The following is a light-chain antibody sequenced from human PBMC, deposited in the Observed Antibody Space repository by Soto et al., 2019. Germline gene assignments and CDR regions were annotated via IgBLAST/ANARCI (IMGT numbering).Light chain of an antibody. CDR1: QFVSSTY. J-gene: IGKJ1*01. CDR3: QQYTAWPLT. Sequence: EVVLTQSPGTLSLSPGARATLSCRASQFVSSTYLAWYQQRPGQAPRLLIYGASSRATGIPDRFSGGGSETDFTLTISRLEPEDFAVYYCQQYTAWPLTCGQGTKVDI. CDR2: GAS. V-gene: IGKV3-20*01.